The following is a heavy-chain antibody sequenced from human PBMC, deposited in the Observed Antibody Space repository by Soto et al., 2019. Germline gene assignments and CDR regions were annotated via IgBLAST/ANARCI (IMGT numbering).Heavy chain of an antibody. Sequence: SETLSLTCTVSGGSVSSGSYYWGWIRQPPGKGLEWIGYIYYSGSTNYNPSLKSRVTISVDTSKNQFSLKLSSVTAADTAVYYCAIGNYYDSSAAFDIWGQGTMVTVSS. CDR3: AIGNYYDSSAAFDI. CDR1: GGSVSSGSYY. J-gene: IGHJ3*02. V-gene: IGHV4-61*01. CDR2: IYYSGST. D-gene: IGHD3-22*01.